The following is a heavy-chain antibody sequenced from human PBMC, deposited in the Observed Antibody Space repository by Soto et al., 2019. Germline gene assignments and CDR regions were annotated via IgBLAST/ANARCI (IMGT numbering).Heavy chain of an antibody. CDR2: ISAYNGNT. CDR3: ARDGYYYDSSGFHLTDSPKYYYYGMDV. J-gene: IGHJ6*02. CDR1: GFTFTNFC. V-gene: IGHV1-18*01. D-gene: IGHD3-22*01. Sequence: ASVKVSCKASGFTFTNFCISWVRQAPGKGLEWMGWISAYNGNTNYAQKLQGRVTMTTDTSTSTAYMELRSLRSDDTAVYYCARDGYYYDSSGFHLTDSPKYYYYGMDVWGQGTTVTVSS.